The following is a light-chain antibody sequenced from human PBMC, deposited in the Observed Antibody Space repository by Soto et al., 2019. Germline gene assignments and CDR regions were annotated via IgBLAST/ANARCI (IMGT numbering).Light chain of an antibody. V-gene: IGLV2-8*01. CDR1: SSDIGGYNY. Sequence: QSALAQPPDASGSPAQSVTISCTGTSSDIGGYNYVSWYQQHPGKAPELMIYEVSKRPSGVPDRFSGSKSGNTASLTVSGLQAEDEADYYCSSYAGTTSYVFGTGTKVTVL. J-gene: IGLJ1*01. CDR2: EVS. CDR3: SSYAGTTSYV.